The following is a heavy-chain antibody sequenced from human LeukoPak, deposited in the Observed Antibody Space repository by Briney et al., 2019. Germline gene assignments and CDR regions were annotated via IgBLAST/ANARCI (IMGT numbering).Heavy chain of an antibody. CDR3: AVQIAVAGMDWFDP. D-gene: IGHD6-19*01. CDR2: IYYSGST. J-gene: IGHJ5*02. V-gene: IGHV4-39*07. Sequence: KSSETLSLTCTVSGGSISSSYYYWGWIRQPPGKGLEWIGSIYYSGSTYYNPSLKSRVTISVDTSKSQFSLKVRYVTAADTAVYYCAVQIAVAGMDWFDPWGQGTLVTVSS. CDR1: GGSISSSYYY.